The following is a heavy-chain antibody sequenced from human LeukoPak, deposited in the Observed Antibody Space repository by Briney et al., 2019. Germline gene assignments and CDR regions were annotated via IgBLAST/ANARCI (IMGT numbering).Heavy chain of an antibody. D-gene: IGHD3-3*01. J-gene: IGHJ4*02. CDR3: ARQVRITIFGVALYYFDY. CDR1: GGSIGSSSYY. V-gene: IGHV4-39*01. CDR2: IYYSGST. Sequence: SETLSLTCTVSGGSIGSSSYYWGWIRQPPGKGLEWIGSIYYSGSTYYNPSLKSRVTISVDTSKNQFSLKLSSVTAADTAVYYCARQVRITIFGVALYYFDYWGQGTLVTVSS.